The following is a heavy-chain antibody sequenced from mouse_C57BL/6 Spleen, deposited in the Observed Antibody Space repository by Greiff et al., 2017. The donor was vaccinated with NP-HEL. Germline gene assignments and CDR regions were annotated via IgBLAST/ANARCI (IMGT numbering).Heavy chain of an antibody. Sequence: EVKLMESEGGLVQPGSSMKLSCTASGFTFSDYYMAWVRQVPEKGLEWVANINYDGSSTYYLDSLKSRFIISRDNAKNILYLQMSSLKSEDTATYYCARDRDYLDYWGQGTTLTVSS. V-gene: IGHV5-16*01. CDR2: INYDGSST. CDR1: GFTFSDYY. CDR3: ARDRDYLDY. J-gene: IGHJ2*01. D-gene: IGHD3-3*01.